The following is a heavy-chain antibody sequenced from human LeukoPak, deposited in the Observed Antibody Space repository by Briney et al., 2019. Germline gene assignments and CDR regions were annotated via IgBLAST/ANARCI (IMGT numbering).Heavy chain of an antibody. V-gene: IGHV3-49*03. Sequence: GGSLRLSCTASGFTFGDYAMSWIRQAPGKGLEWVGFIRSKAYGETADYAASVKGRFTISRDDFKAIAYLQMNSLKTEDTAVYHCTRDRGAYNLYDYWGQGTLVTVSS. D-gene: IGHD1-1*01. CDR2: IRSKAYGETA. CDR1: GFTFGDYA. J-gene: IGHJ4*02. CDR3: TRDRGAYNLYDY.